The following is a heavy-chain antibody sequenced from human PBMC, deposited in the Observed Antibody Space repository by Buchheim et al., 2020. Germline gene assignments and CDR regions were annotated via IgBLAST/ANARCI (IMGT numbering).Heavy chain of an antibody. CDR2: ISYDGSNK. J-gene: IGHJ6*02. Sequence: QVQLVESGGGVVQPGRSLRLSCAASGFTFSSYAMHWVRQAPGKGLEWVAVISYDGSNKYYADSVKGRFTISRDNSKNTLYLQMNSLRAEDTAVYYCARGILYDFWSGYFNPPAAYYYGMDVWGQGTT. CDR1: GFTFSSYA. V-gene: IGHV3-30*04. D-gene: IGHD3-3*01. CDR3: ARGILYDFWSGYFNPPAAYYYGMDV.